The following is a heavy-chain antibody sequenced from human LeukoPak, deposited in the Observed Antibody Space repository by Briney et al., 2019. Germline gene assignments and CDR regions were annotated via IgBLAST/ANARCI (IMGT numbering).Heavy chain of an antibody. J-gene: IGHJ4*02. D-gene: IGHD1-26*01. CDR2: IIPIFGAA. CDR3: AREGAGNYFDY. V-gene: IGHV1-69*13. Sequence: SVKVSCKASGDTFSNYAINWVRQAPGQGLEWMGGIIPIFGAADYAQKFQGRVTITADESATTVYMDLGSLRSEDTAVYYCAREGAGNYFDYWGQGTLVTVSS. CDR1: GDTFSNYA.